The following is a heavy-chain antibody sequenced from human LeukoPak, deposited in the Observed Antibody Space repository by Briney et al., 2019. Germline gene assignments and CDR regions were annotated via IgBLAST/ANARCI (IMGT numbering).Heavy chain of an antibody. CDR2: ICGSGGST. CDR1: GFTFSSYA. Sequence: PGGSLRLSCAASGFTFSSYAMSWVRPAPGKGLEWGSAICGSGGSTYYADSVKGRFTISRDNSKNMLYLQMNSLRAEDTAVYYCAKALEVTAIFDYWGQGTLVTVSS. CDR3: AKALEVTAIFDY. D-gene: IGHD2-21*02. J-gene: IGHJ4*02. V-gene: IGHV3-23*01.